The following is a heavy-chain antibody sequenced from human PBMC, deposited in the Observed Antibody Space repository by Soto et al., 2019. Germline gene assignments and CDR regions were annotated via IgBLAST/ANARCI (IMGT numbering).Heavy chain of an antibody. CDR1: GGTFSSYT. CDR3: ARERGYSYGYVGYYYMDV. CDR2: IIPILGIA. J-gene: IGHJ6*03. D-gene: IGHD5-18*01. Sequence: GASVKVSCKASGGTFSSYTISWVRQAPGQGLEWMGRIIPILGIANYAQKFQGRVTITADKSTSTAYMELRSLRSDDTAVYYCARERGYSYGYVGYYYMDVWGKGTTVTVSS. V-gene: IGHV1-69*04.